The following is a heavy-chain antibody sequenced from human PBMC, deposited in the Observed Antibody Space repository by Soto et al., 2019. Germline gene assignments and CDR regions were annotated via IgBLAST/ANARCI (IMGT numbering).Heavy chain of an antibody. CDR2: INAYNGNT. V-gene: IGHV1-18*01. Sequence: ASVKVSCKASGYTFTSYGISWVRQAPGQRLEWMGWINAYNGNTKYSQKFQGRVTITRDTSASTAYMELSSLRSEDTAVYYCASHSRIPLNQRGAFDIWGQGTMVT. CDR3: ASHSRIPLNQRGAFDI. CDR1: GYTFTSYG. J-gene: IGHJ3*02. D-gene: IGHD2-2*01.